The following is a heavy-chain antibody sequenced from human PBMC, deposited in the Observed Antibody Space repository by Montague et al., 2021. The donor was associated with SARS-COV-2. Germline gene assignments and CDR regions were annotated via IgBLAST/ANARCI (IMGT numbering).Heavy chain of an antibody. CDR1: GYSINSNYY. Sequence: SETLSLTCTLSGYSINSNYYWGWIRQPPGKGLEWIGCSYHSGTTXYHPSLKSRVTISLDTSNNHFSLKVTSVTAADTAVYYCARAPYYGPGKPYQFDYWGRGTLVTVSS. CDR3: ARAPYYGPGKPYQFDY. D-gene: IGHD3-10*01. V-gene: IGHV4-38-2*02. J-gene: IGHJ4*02. CDR2: SYHSGTT.